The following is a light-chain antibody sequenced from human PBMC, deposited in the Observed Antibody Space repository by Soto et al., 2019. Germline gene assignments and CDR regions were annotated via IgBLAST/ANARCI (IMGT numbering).Light chain of an antibody. CDR1: QSISRN. Sequence: IVMTQSPATLSVTPGERATLSCRASQSISRNLAWYQQKPGQGPRLLIYGASSRATGTPDRFSGSGSGTDFTLTVNRLEPEDFALYYCQQYGSSPPTFGQGTKVDIK. V-gene: IGKV3-20*01. J-gene: IGKJ1*01. CDR3: QQYGSSPPT. CDR2: GAS.